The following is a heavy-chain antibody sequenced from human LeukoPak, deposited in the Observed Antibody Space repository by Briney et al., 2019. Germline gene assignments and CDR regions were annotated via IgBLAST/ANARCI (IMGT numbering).Heavy chain of an antibody. D-gene: IGHD3-22*01. CDR2: ISAYNGNT. J-gene: IGHJ5*02. V-gene: IGHV1-18*01. CDR3: ARDNYDSSGYYYWFDP. Sequence: ASVKVSCKASGYTFTSYGISWVRQAPGQGLEWMGWISAYNGNTNYAQKLQGRVTMTTDTSTSTAYMELRSLRSDDTAVYYCARDNYDSSGYYYWFDPWGQGTLATVSS. CDR1: GYTFTSYG.